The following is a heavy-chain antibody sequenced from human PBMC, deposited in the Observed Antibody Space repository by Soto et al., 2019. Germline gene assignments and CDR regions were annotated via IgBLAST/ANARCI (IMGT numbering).Heavy chain of an antibody. CDR3: ARAGDCTSTSQCPFYYGMDV. CDR1: GFTFSSYG. CDR2: IWDDGSNN. D-gene: IGHD2-2*01. Sequence: QVRLVESGGGVVQPGRSLRLSCAASGFTFSSYGMHWVRQAPGKGLEWVAVIWDDGSNNRYADSVKGRFTISRDNSKNTLYLQMNSLRAEDTAVYFCARAGDCTSTSQCPFYYGMDVW. V-gene: IGHV3-33*01. J-gene: IGHJ6*01.